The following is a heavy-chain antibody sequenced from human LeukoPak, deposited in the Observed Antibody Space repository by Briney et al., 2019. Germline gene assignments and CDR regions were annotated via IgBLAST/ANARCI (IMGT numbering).Heavy chain of an antibody. J-gene: IGHJ4*02. V-gene: IGHV6-1*01. CDR3: ARSKNYAFDF. Sequence: SQTLSLTCVVSGNIVPGSGVGWHWIRQSPSRGLEWLGKTYYWSKWYYDYAISVKSRITIKPDTSRNQFSLQLDSVTPDDTAMYFCARSKNYAFDFWGPGVLVTVSS. CDR2: TYYWSKWYY. CDR1: GNIVPGSGVG. D-gene: IGHD1-7*01.